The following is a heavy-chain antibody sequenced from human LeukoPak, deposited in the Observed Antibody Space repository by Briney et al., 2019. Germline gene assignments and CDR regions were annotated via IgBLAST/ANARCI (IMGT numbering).Heavy chain of an antibody. CDR3: ANFLGPYNEIWTGYCNY. V-gene: IGHV3-9*01. CDR1: GFTFSSYA. D-gene: IGHD3-9*01. Sequence: GGSLRLSCAASGFTFSSYAMSWVRQAPGKGLEWVSGISWNSGSIGYADSVKGRFTISRDNAKNSLYLQMNSLRAEDTALYYCANFLGPYNEIWTGYCNYWGREPWSPSPQ. J-gene: IGHJ4*02. CDR2: ISWNSGSI.